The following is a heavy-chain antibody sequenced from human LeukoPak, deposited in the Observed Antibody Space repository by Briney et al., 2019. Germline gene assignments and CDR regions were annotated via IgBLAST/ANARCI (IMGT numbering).Heavy chain of an antibody. Sequence: ASVKVSCKASGYTFTSYYMHWVRQAPGQGLEWMGIINPSGGSTSYAQKFQGRVTMTRDMSTSTVYMELSSLRSEDTAVYYCARDGGSYGDAANWGQGTLVTDSS. V-gene: IGHV1-46*01. CDR3: ARDGGSYGDAAN. J-gene: IGHJ4*02. CDR2: INPSGGST. CDR1: GYTFTSYY. D-gene: IGHD4-17*01.